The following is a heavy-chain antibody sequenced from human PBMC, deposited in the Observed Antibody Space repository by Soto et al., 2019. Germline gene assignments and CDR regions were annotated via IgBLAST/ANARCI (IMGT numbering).Heavy chain of an antibody. Sequence: EVQLVESGGGLIQPGGSLRLSCAASGFTLSSYWMHWVRQVPGTGLVWVSRINSDGSKTDYADSVKGRFSISRDSAKNTWLRQMNCWRTEASALSSCARGVLCANCQGGARFDPWGQGALVTVSS. D-gene: IGHD1-1*01. CDR3: ARGVLCANCQGGARFDP. V-gene: IGHV3-74*01. CDR2: INSDGSKT. J-gene: IGHJ5*02. CDR1: GFTLSSYW.